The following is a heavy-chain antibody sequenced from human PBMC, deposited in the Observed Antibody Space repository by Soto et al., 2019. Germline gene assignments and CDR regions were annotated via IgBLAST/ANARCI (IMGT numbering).Heavy chain of an antibody. D-gene: IGHD3-10*01. CDR1: GFTFSSYA. CDR3: AAQPRFGDFSPDYYGMDV. V-gene: IGHV3-23*01. CDR2: ITRDGGDT. Sequence: GGSLRLSCAASGFTFSSYAMSWVRQVAGKGLEWVSVITRDGGDTLQADSVRGRFTIFRDNSKNSLYLQMNSLRAEDAAIYYCAAQPRFGDFSPDYYGMDVWGQGTTVTVSS. J-gene: IGHJ6*02.